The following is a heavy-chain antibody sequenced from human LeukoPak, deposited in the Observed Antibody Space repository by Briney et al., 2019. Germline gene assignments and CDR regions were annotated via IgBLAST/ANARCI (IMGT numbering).Heavy chain of an antibody. CDR2: ISSSSSTI. Sequence: GGSLRLSCAASGFTFSTYSMNWVRQAPGKARECLLYISSSSSTIYYADSVKGRFTISRDNAKNSLYLQMNSLRDEDTAVYYCARALYYDILTGYNYWGQGTLVTVSS. V-gene: IGHV3-48*02. D-gene: IGHD3-9*01. J-gene: IGHJ4*02. CDR1: GFTFSTYS. CDR3: ARALYYDILTGYNY.